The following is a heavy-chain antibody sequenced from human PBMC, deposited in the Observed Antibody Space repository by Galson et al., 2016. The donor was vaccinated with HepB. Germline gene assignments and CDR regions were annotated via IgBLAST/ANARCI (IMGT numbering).Heavy chain of an antibody. D-gene: IGHD3-3*01. V-gene: IGHV3-23*01. CDR3: VKCRDTDFWSGYCCGMAF. CDR2: LSGMGGSP. J-gene: IGHJ6*02. CDR1: GFSFDDYA. Sequence: SLRLSCAASGFSFDDYAMSWVRQAPGKGLEWVASLSGMGGSPHYLDTVKGRFTISRVNSKNTLYLQLQSLGAEDTAVYYSVKCRDTDFWSGYCCGMAFWGQGPTVTVSS.